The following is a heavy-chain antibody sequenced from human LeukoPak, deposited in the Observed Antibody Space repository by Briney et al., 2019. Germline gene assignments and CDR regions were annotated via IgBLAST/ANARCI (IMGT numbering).Heavy chain of an antibody. CDR1: GGSFSGYY. V-gene: IGHV4-34*01. CDR3: ARLVDYGSGSH. D-gene: IGHD3-10*01. CDR2: INHSGST. J-gene: IGHJ4*02. Sequence: SETLSLTCAVYGGSFSGYYWSWIRQPPGKGLEWIGEINHSGSTNYNPSLKSRVTISVDTSKNQFSLKLRSVTATDTAVYYCARLVDYGSGSHWGQGTLVIVPS.